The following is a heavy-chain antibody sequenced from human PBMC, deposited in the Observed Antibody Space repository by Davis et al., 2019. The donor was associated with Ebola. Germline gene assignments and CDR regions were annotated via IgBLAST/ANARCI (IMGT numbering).Heavy chain of an antibody. CDR1: GYTFTSYG. CDR3: ARAQFPTTSDH. Sequence: AASVKVSCKASGYTFTSYGISWVRRAPGQGLEWMGWISAYNGNTNYAQKLQGRVTMTTDTSTSTAYMEVGILRSDDPAVYYCARAQFPTTSDHWGQGTLVTVSS. J-gene: IGHJ4*02. D-gene: IGHD1-1*01. CDR2: ISAYNGNT. V-gene: IGHV1-18*01.